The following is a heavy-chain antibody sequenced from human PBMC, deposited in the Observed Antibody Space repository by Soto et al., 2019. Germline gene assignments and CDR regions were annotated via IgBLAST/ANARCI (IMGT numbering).Heavy chain of an antibody. Sequence: SGPTLVNPTQTLTLTCTFSGFSLSTSGVGVGWIRQPPGKALEWLAVIYWDDDKRYSPSLKSRLTITKDTSKNQVVLTMTNIYPVYTATYYCAHIYDSSGYSPYWGQGTLVTVSS. CDR2: IYWDDDK. CDR3: AHIYDSSGYSPY. V-gene: IGHV2-5*02. J-gene: IGHJ4*02. CDR1: GFSLSTSGVG. D-gene: IGHD3-22*01.